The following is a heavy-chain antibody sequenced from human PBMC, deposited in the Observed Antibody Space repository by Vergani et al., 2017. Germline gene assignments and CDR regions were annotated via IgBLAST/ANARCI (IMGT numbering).Heavy chain of an antibody. D-gene: IGHD2-2*01. CDR1: GGSFSGYY. CDR3: ARVAVVVPAAPWTGHYYYYYGMDV. J-gene: IGHJ6*02. V-gene: IGHV4-34*01. Sequence: QVQLQQWGAGLLKPSETLSLTCAVYGGSFSGYYWSWIRQPPGKGLEWIGEINHSGSTNYNPSLKSRVTISVDTSKNQFSLKLSSVTAADTAVYYCARVAVVVPAAPWTGHYYYYYGMDVWGQGTTVTVSS. CDR2: INHSGST.